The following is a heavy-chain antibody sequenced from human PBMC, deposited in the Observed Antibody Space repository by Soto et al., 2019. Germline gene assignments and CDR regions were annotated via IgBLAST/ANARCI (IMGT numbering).Heavy chain of an antibody. J-gene: IGHJ4*02. V-gene: IGHV3-23*01. CDR1: GFTFSSYA. CDR2: TSGSGGST. Sequence: EVQLLESGGGLVQPGGSLRLSCAASGFTFSSYAMSWVRQAPGKGLEWVSATSGSGGSTYYADSVKGRFTISRDNSKNTLYLQMNSLRAEDTAVYYCAKDPTYYDSSGYAYWGQVTLVTVSA. D-gene: IGHD3-22*01. CDR3: AKDPTYYDSSGYAY.